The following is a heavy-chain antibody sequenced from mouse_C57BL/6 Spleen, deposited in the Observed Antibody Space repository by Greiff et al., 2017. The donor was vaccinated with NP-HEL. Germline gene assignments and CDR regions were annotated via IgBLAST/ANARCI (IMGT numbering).Heavy chain of an antibody. J-gene: IGHJ3*01. V-gene: IGHV14-4*01. Sequence: VQLQQSGAELVRPGASVKLSCTASGFNIKDDYMHWVKQRPEQGLEWIGWIDPENGDTAYASKFQGKATITADTASNTAYLQLSSLTSEDTAVYYGIAAPWFAYWGHGTLVTVSA. CDR3: IAAPWFAY. CDR1: GFNIKDDY. CDR2: IDPENGDT.